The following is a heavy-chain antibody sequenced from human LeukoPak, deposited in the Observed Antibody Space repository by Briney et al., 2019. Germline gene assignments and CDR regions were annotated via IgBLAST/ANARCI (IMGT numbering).Heavy chain of an antibody. J-gene: IGHJ4*02. CDR1: GFTFSNAW. D-gene: IGHD1-26*01. Sequence: GGSLRLSCAASGFTFSNAWMSWVRQAPGKGLEWVGRIKSKTDGGTTDYAAPVKGRFTISRDDSKNTLYLQMNSLKTEDTAVYYCTTDKIGVGATIYDFDYWGQGTLVTVSS. CDR3: TTDKIGVGATIYDFDY. CDR2: IKSKTDGGTT. V-gene: IGHV3-15*01.